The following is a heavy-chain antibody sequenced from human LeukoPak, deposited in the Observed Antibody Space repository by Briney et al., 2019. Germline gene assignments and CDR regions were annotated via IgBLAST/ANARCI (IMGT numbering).Heavy chain of an antibody. V-gene: IGHV1-2*02. J-gene: IGHJ6*03. Sequence: ASVKVSCKASGYTFTGYYMHWVRQAPGQGLEWMGWINPNSGGTNYAQKFQGRLTVTRDTSVSTAYMELSRLSSDDTAMYYCARDSCTSSSCYSRPDYCYYYMDVWGKGTTATVSS. D-gene: IGHD2-2*01. CDR2: INPNSGGT. CDR1: GYTFTGYY. CDR3: ARDSCTSSSCYSRPDYCYYYMDV.